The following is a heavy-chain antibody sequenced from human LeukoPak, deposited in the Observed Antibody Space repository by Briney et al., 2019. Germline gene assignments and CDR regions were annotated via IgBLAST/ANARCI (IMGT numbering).Heavy chain of an antibody. CDR2: ITPIFGTA. D-gene: IGHD2-15*01. CDR3: ARVGYCSGGSCYGLYDY. J-gene: IGHJ4*02. Sequence: SVKVSCKASGGTFSRYAISWVRQAPGQGLEWMGGITPIFGTANYAQKFQGRVTITTDESTRTAYMELSSLRSEDTAVYYCARVGYCSGGSCYGLYDYWGQGTLVTVSS. CDR1: GGTFSRYA. V-gene: IGHV1-69*05.